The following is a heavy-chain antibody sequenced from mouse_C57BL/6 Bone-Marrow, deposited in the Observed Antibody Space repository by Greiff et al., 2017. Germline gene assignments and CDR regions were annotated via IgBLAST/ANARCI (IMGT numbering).Heavy chain of an antibody. V-gene: IGHV1-5*01. CDR3: TRPYYGSTSYAMDY. D-gene: IGHD1-1*01. CDR1: GYTFTSYW. Sequence: VQLKQSGTVLARPGASVKMSCKTSGYTFTSYWMHWVKQRPGQGLEWIGAIYPGNSDTSYNQKFKGKAKLTAVTSASTAYMEISSLTNEDSAVYYCTRPYYGSTSYAMDYWGQGTSVTVSS. CDR2: IYPGNSDT. J-gene: IGHJ4*01.